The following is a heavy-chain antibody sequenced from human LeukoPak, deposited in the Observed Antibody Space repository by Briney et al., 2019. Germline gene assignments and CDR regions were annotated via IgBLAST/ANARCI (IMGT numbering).Heavy chain of an antibody. CDR1: GGSISSGDYY. J-gene: IGHJ4*02. V-gene: IGHV4-30-4*01. CDR3: ARQHSSGWYGGLGFDY. Sequence: SETLSLTCTVSGGSISSGDYYWSWIRQPPGKGLEWIGYIYYSGSTNYNPSLKSRVTISVDTSKNQFSLKLSSVTAADTAVYYCARQHSSGWYGGLGFDYWGQGTLVTVSS. D-gene: IGHD6-19*01. CDR2: IYYSGST.